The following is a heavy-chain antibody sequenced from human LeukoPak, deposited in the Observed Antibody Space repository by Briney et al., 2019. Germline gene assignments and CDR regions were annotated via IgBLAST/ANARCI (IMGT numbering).Heavy chain of an antibody. CDR1: GGSISSSSYY. D-gene: IGHD2-15*01. J-gene: IGHJ4*02. CDR2: IYYSGST. V-gene: IGHV4-39*07. CDR3: ARNYCSGGSCYRGFGYDY. Sequence: SETLSLTCTVSGGSISSSSYYWGWIRQPPGKGLEWIGSIYYSGSTYYNPSLKSRVTISVDTSKNQFSLKLSSVTAADTAVYYCARNYCSGGSCYRGFGYDYWGQGTLVTVSS.